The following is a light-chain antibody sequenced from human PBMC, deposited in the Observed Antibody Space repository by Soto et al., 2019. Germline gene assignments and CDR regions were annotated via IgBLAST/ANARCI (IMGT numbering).Light chain of an antibody. CDR2: DAS. CDR3: QQYGGSPYT. CDR1: QPVFRSY. J-gene: IGKJ2*01. V-gene: IGKV3-20*01. Sequence: EIVLTQSPGTLSLSPGERATLSCRASQPVFRSYLAWYQHKPGQAPRLLIYDASSRATGIPDRFSGGGSGTDFTLTISRLEPEDFALYYCQQYGGSPYTFGQGTKLEIK.